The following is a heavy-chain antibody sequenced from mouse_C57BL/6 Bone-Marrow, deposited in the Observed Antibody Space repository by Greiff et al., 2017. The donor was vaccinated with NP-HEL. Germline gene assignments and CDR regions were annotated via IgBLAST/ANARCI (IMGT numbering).Heavy chain of an antibody. CDR1: GFNIKNTY. Sequence: VHVKQSVAELVRPGASVKLSCTASGFNIKNTYMHWVKQRPEQGLEWIGRIDPANGNTKYAPKFQGKATITADTSSNTAYLQLSSLTSEDTAIYYCARSLFYYDYDGYAMDYWGQGTSVTVSS. D-gene: IGHD2-4*01. J-gene: IGHJ4*01. CDR2: IDPANGNT. CDR3: ARSLFYYDYDGYAMDY. V-gene: IGHV14-3*01.